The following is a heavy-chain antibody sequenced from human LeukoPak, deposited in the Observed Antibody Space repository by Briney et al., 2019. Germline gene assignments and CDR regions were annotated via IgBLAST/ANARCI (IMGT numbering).Heavy chain of an antibody. D-gene: IGHD3-22*01. Sequence: ASAKASCKVSGYTLTELSMHWVRQAAGKGRGWMGGFDPEDGETIYAQKFQGRITMTEDTSTDTAYMELSSLRSEDTAVYYCATVTRYCSGGSCFPAHYYDSSGYYYIDYWGQGTLVTVSS. CDR1: GYTLTELS. CDR2: FDPEDGET. J-gene: IGHJ4*02. CDR3: ATVTRYCSGGSCFPAHYYDSSGYYYIDY. V-gene: IGHV1-24*01.